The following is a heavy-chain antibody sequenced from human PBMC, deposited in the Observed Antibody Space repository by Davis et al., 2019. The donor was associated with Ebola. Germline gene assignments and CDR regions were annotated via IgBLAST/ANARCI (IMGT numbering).Heavy chain of an antibody. CDR2: INPHNGNT. J-gene: IGHJ5*02. CDR1: GYTFTSYA. D-gene: IGHD3-10*01. V-gene: IGHV1-18*01. CDR3: ARGITMVRARSWFDP. Sequence: ASVKVSCKASGYTFTSYAMNWVRQAPGQGLEWMGWINPHNGNTNYAQNVQGRVTMTTDTSTSTAYMELRSLRSDDTAVYYCARGITMVRARSWFDPWGQGTLVTVSS.